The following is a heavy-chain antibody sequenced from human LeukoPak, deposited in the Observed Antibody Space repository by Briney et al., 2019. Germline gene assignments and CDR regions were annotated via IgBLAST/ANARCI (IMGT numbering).Heavy chain of an antibody. Sequence: GGSLRLSCAASGFTFSSYGMYWVCHAPGKGLEWVAVISYDGSNKYYADSVKGRFTISRDNSKNTLYLQMNSLRAEDTAVYYCANSGSYYNPLDYWGQGTLVTVSS. J-gene: IGHJ4*02. CDR3: ANSGSYYNPLDY. D-gene: IGHD3-10*01. V-gene: IGHV3-30*18. CDR1: GFTFSSYG. CDR2: ISYDGSNK.